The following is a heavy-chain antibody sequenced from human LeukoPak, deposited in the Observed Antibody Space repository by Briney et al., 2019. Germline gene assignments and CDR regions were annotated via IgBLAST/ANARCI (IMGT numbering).Heavy chain of an antibody. V-gene: IGHV3-23*01. Sequence: GGSLRLSCTASGFTFSSYAMSWVRQAPGKGLKWVSSISESGDTPYYADSVKGQFTISRDNSKNTLYLQMSSLRAEDAAVYYCAKSGSTSWYLDYWGQGTLVTVSS. CDR2: ISESGDTP. CDR3: AKSGSTSWYLDY. J-gene: IGHJ4*02. D-gene: IGHD6-13*01. CDR1: GFTFSSYA.